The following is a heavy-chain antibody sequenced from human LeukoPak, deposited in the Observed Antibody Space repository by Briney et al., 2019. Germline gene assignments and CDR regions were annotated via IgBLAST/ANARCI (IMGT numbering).Heavy chain of an antibody. CDR3: ARHHLWFGEFQDAFDT. D-gene: IGHD3-10*01. CDR1: GYSISSGYY. V-gene: IGHV4-38-2*01. J-gene: IGHJ3*02. CDR2: IYHSGST. Sequence: SETLSLTCAVSGYSISSGYYWGWIRQPPGKGLEWIGSIYHSGSTYYNPSLKSRVTISVDTSKNQFSLKLSSVTAADTAVYYCARHHLWFGEFQDAFDTWGQGTMVTVSS.